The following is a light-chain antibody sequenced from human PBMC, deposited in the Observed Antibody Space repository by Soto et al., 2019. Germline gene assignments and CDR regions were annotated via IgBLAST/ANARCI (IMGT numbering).Light chain of an antibody. J-gene: IGLJ1*01. CDR3: QSYDTSLSADV. CDR1: SSNIGAGYD. Sequence: QPVLTQPPSVSGAPGQRVTISCTGSSSNIGAGYDVHWYQQLPGTAPKVLIYGNNNRPSGVPDRFSGSKSGTSASLAITGLQAEDEGDYYCQSYDTSLSADVFGTGTKVTVL. CDR2: GNN. V-gene: IGLV1-40*01.